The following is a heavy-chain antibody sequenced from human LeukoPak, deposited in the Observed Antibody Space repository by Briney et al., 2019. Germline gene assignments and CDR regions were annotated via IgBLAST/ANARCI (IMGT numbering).Heavy chain of an antibody. V-gene: IGHV4-34*01. D-gene: IGHD6-19*01. J-gene: IGHJ4*02. Sequence: SETLSLTCAVYGGSFSGYYWSWIRQPPGKGLEWIGEINHSGSTNYNPSLKSRVTISVNTSKNQFSLKLSSVTAADTAVYYCARKGSGLRPWGQGTLVTVSS. CDR3: ARKGSGLRP. CDR1: GGSFSGYY. CDR2: INHSGST.